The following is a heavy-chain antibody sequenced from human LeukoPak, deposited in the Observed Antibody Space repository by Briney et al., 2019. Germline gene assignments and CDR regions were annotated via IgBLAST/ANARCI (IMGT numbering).Heavy chain of an antibody. Sequence: GASVKVSCKTSGYTFTGYYMHWVRQAPGQGLEWMGWINPNSGGTNYAQKFQGRVTMTRDTSISTAYMELSRLRSDDTAVYYCAREAVPAAMVDYWGQGTLVTVSS. D-gene: IGHD2-2*01. CDR2: INPNSGGT. CDR3: AREAVPAAMVDY. J-gene: IGHJ4*02. CDR1: GYTFTGYY. V-gene: IGHV1-2*02.